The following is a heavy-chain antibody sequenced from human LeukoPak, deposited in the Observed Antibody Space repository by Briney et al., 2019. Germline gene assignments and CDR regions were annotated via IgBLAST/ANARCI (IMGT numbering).Heavy chain of an antibody. D-gene: IGHD4-17*01. Sequence: SETLSLTCTVSGGSISSYYWSWIRRPPGKGLEWIGYIYYSGSTNYNPSLKSRVTISVDTSKNQFSLKLSSVTAADTAVYYCARKKGYGWFDPWGQGTLVTVSS. CDR1: GGSISSYY. CDR3: ARKKGYGWFDP. V-gene: IGHV4-59*01. CDR2: IYYSGST. J-gene: IGHJ5*02.